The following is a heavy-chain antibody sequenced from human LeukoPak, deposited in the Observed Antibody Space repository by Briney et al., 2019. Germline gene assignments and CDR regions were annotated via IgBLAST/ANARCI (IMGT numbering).Heavy chain of an antibody. D-gene: IGHD6-6*01. CDR2: IYHSGTT. Sequence: SEALSLTCAVSGYSLSSGYYWGWIRQPPGKGLEWIGSIYHSGTTYYNPSLTSRVTISVDTSKKHFSLKMNSVTAADTAVYYCAKPQSSLSHFYDSWGQGTLVTVSS. J-gene: IGHJ4*02. V-gene: IGHV4-38-2*01. CDR3: AKPQSSLSHFYDS. CDR1: GYSLSSGYY.